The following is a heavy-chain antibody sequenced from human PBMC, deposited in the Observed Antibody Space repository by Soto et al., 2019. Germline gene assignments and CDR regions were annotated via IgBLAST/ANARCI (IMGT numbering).Heavy chain of an antibody. J-gene: IGHJ4*02. CDR3: ARHDGNIVATILG. V-gene: IGHV4-59*08. Sequence: SETLSLTCTVSGGSISSYYWSWIRQPPGKGLEWIGYIYYSGSTNYNPSLKSRVTISVDTSKNQFSLKLSSVTATDTAVYYCARHDGNIVATILGWGQGTLVTVSS. D-gene: IGHD5-12*01. CDR1: GGSISSYY. CDR2: IYYSGST.